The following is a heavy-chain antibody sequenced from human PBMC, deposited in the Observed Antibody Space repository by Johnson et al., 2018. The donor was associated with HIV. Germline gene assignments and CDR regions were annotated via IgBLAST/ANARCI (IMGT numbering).Heavy chain of an antibody. CDR1: GFTFSIYD. CDR2: INSDGSST. D-gene: IGHD2-15*01. V-gene: IGHV3-74*02. Sequence: VQLVESGGGLVQPGGSLRLSCAASGFTFSIYDMHWVRQVTGKGLEWVSRINSDGSSTSYADSVKGRFTISRDNAKNTLYLQMNSLRAEDTAVYYCARAWSLGAFDIWGQGTMVTVSS. J-gene: IGHJ3*02. CDR3: ARAWSLGAFDI.